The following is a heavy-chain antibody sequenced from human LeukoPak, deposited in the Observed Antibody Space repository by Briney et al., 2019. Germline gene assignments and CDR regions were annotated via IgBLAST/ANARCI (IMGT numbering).Heavy chain of an antibody. CDR2: IYYSGST. Sequence: SETLSLTCTVSGGSISSSSYYWGWIRQHPGKGLEWIGYIYYSGSTYYNPSLKSRVTISVDTSKNQFSLKLSSVTAADTAVYYCARVDPYYYPFDYWGQGTLVTVSS. J-gene: IGHJ4*02. CDR3: ARVDPYYYPFDY. V-gene: IGHV4-31*03. CDR1: GGSISSSSYY. D-gene: IGHD3-10*01.